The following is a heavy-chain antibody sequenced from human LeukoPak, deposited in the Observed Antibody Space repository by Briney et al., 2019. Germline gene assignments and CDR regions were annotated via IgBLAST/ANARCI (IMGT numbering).Heavy chain of an antibody. CDR2: IWYEGSNK. D-gene: IGHD1-26*01. J-gene: IGHJ4*02. CDR3: AKDNSGSFDY. V-gene: IGHV3-33*06. Sequence: GGSLRLSCAASGFTFRNYDMHWARQAPGKGLEWVAVIWYEGSNKYYADSVKGRFTISRDNSKNTLYLRMNSLRAEDTAVYYCAKDNSGSFDYWGQGTLVTVSS. CDR1: GFTFRNYD.